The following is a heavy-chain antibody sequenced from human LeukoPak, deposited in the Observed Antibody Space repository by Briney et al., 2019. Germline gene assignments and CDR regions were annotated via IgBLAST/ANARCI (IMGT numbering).Heavy chain of an antibody. J-gene: IGHJ5*02. CDR3: ARDWGPNWFDP. Sequence: ASVKVSCKASGYTFTSYYIHWVRQAPGQGPEWMGIIYPSGGSTTYAQKFQGRVTMTRDMSTSTVYMELSSLRSEDTAVYYCARDWGPNWFDPWGQGTLVTVSS. CDR1: GYTFTSYY. CDR2: IYPSGGST. D-gene: IGHD3-16*01. V-gene: IGHV1-46*01.